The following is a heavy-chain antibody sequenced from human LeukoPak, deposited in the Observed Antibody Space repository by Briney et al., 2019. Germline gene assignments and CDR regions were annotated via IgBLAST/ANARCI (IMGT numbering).Heavy chain of an antibody. D-gene: IGHD3-22*01. CDR2: IYYSGST. Sequence: SETLSLTCTVSGVSIRNYYWSWIRQPPGKGLEGIGYIYYSGSTNYNPSLKSRVTISVDTSKNHFSLKLSSVTAADTAVYYCATKKSYYDSSGNYWYFDLWGRGTLVTVSS. CDR3: ATKKSYYDSSGNYWYFDL. V-gene: IGHV4-59*01. CDR1: GVSIRNYY. J-gene: IGHJ2*01.